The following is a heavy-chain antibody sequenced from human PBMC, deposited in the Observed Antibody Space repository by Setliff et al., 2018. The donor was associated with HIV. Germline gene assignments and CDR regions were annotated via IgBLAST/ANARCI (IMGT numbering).Heavy chain of an antibody. Sequence: LSLTCAVYAGSFSDYYWSWIRQPPGKGLEWIGEINHSGSTKYNQSLRSRLTISVDTSKNQFSLKLSSVTVADTAVYYCATSGYSSSSGGDWFDPWDQGTVVTVSS. V-gene: IGHV4-34*01. J-gene: IGHJ5*02. CDR1: AGSFSDYY. CDR3: ATSGYSSSSGGDWFDP. D-gene: IGHD6-6*01. CDR2: INHSGST.